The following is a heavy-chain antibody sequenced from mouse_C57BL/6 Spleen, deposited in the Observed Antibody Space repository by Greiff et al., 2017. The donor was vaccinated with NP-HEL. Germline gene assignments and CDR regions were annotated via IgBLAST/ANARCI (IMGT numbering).Heavy chain of an antibody. CDR3: TRGNDYDYFDY. J-gene: IGHJ2*01. Sequence: QVQLQQSGAELVRPGASVTLSCKASGYTFTDYEMHWVKQTPVHGLEWIGAIDPETGGTAYNQKFKGKAILTADKSSSTAYMELRSLTSEDSAVYYCTRGNDYDYFDYWGQGTTLTVSS. D-gene: IGHD2-4*01. CDR2: IDPETGGT. CDR1: GYTFTDYE. V-gene: IGHV1-15*01.